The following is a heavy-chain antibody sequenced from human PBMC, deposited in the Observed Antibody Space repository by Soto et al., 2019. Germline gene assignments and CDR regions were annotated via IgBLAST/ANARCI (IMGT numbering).Heavy chain of an antibody. Sequence: EVQLLESGGGLVQPGGSLRLSCPASGFTFSSYAMSWVRQAPGKGLEWVSAISGSGGSTYYADSVKGRFTISRDNSKNTLYLHMNSLRAEETAVYYCAKDLGEKHPPWDQGDAFDIWGQGTMVTVSS. CDR3: AKDLGEKHPPWDQGDAFDI. V-gene: IGHV3-23*01. CDR2: ISGSGGST. D-gene: IGHD1-26*01. CDR1: GFTFSSYA. J-gene: IGHJ3*02.